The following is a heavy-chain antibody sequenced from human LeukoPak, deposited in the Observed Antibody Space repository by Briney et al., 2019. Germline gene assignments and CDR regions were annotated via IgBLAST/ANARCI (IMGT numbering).Heavy chain of an antibody. V-gene: IGHV3-23*01. J-gene: IGHJ4*02. D-gene: IGHD1-1*01. Sequence: VQPGGSLRLSCAASGFTLSNSAMTWVRQAPGRGLEWVSGITSTGGSTYYGDSVKGRFTISRDNSRNTLYLQMNSLRAEDTARYYCARYDDFWGQGTLVTVSS. CDR2: ITSTGGST. CDR3: ARYDDF. CDR1: GFTLSNSA.